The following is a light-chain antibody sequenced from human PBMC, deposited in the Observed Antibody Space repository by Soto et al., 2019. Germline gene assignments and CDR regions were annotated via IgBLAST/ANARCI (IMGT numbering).Light chain of an antibody. CDR2: DAS. CDR3: QQYNNYPRT. V-gene: IGKV1-5*01. J-gene: IGKJ1*01. Sequence: DIQMTQSRSTLSASVGDTVTSTCRASQTISGWLAWYQHKPGKAPKFLIYDASTLESGVPSRFSGSGSGTEFTLTISSLQPDDFATYYCQQYNNYPRTFGQGTKVDIK. CDR1: QTISGW.